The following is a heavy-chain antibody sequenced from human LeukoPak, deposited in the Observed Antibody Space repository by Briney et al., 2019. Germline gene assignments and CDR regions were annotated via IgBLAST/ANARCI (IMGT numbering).Heavy chain of an antibody. Sequence: GGSLRLSCAASGFTFNKAWMSWVRLAPGKGLEWVGRIKNKGDGGATDYAAPVKGRFTVSRDDSKSTLYLQMNSLKTEDTAVYYCTTSGTPFEHWGQGTLVTVSS. V-gene: IGHV3-15*01. CDR3: TTSGTPFEH. D-gene: IGHD3-10*01. CDR1: GFTFNKAW. J-gene: IGHJ4*02. CDR2: IKNKGDGGAT.